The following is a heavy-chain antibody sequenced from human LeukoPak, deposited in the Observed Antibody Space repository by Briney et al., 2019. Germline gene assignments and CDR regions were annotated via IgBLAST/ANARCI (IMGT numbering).Heavy chain of an antibody. V-gene: IGHV3-23*01. CDR3: ANLYGDSSNGMDV. Sequence: GGSLRLSCAASGFTFSSYAMTWVRQAPGKGLEWVSAISASGGTTYYADSVKGRFTISRDNSKNTLFLRMNSLRAEDTAVYFCANLYGDSSNGMDVWGQGTTVTVSS. D-gene: IGHD4-17*01. CDR1: GFTFSSYA. J-gene: IGHJ6*02. CDR2: ISASGGTT.